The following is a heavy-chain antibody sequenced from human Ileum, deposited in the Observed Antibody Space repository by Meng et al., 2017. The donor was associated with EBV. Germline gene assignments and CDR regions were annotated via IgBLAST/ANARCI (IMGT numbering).Heavy chain of an antibody. CDR2: IIVGTGRT. CDR3: ARDSVIAAGSYCDY. V-gene: IGHV1-3*01. Sequence: QVHLVQSGSEVKKPGASVKVACKASGFTFTDYVIQWVRQAPGQRPEWMGWIIVGTGRTEYSQNLQGRVTITWDTSASTAYMELSSLRSEDTAVYYCARDSVIAAGSYCDYWGQGALVTVSS. CDR1: GFTFTDYV. J-gene: IGHJ4*02. D-gene: IGHD6-13*01.